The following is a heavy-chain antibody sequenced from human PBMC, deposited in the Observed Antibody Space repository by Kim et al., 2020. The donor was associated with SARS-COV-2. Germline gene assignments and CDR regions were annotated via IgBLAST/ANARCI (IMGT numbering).Heavy chain of an antibody. CDR3: ARLDSGYRWFDP. Sequence: NYAQKLQGRVTMTTDTSTSTAYMELRSLRSDDTAVYYCARLDSGYRWFDPWGQGTLVTVSS. J-gene: IGHJ5*02. V-gene: IGHV1-18*01. D-gene: IGHD5-12*01.